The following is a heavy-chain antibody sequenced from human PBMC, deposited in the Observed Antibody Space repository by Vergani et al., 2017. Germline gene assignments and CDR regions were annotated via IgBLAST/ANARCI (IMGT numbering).Heavy chain of an antibody. D-gene: IGHD3-22*01. CDR3: AREIYYDSSGYYRPNYYYYYGMDV. CDR1: GYTFTGYY. J-gene: IGHJ6*02. CDR2: INPNSGGT. Sequence: QVQLVQSGAEVKKPGASVKVSCKASGYTFTGYYMHWVRQAPGQGLEWMGWINPNSGGTNYAQKFQGRVTMTRDTSISTAYMELSRLRSDDTAVYYCAREIYYDSSGYYRPNYYYYYGMDVWGQGTTVTVSS. V-gene: IGHV1-2*02.